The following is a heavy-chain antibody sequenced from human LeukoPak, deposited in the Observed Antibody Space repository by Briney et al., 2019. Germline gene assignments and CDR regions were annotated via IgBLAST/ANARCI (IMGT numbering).Heavy chain of an antibody. CDR3: AIGYYYDSSGYPGPSAYFQH. V-gene: IGHV3-23*01. Sequence: PGGSLRLSCAASGFTFSSYAMSWVRQAPGKGLEWVSAISGSGGSTYYADSVKGRFTISRDNSKNTLYLQMNSLRAEDTAVYYCAIGYYYDSSGYPGPSAYFQHWGQGTLVTVSS. D-gene: IGHD3-22*01. CDR1: GFTFSSYA. CDR2: ISGSGGST. J-gene: IGHJ1*01.